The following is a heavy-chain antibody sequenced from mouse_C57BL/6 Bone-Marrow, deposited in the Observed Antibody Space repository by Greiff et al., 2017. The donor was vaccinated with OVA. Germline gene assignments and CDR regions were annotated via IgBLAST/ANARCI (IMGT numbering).Heavy chain of an antibody. CDR3: ARYPLSGWYFDV. CDR2: IRNKANGYTT. J-gene: IGHJ1*03. CDR1: GFTFTDYY. Sequence: EVQLVESGGGLVQPGGSLSPSCAASGFTFTDYYMSWVRQPPGKALEWLGFIRNKANGYTTEYSASVKGRFTISRDNSQSILYLQMNALRAEDSATYYCARYPLSGWYFDVWGTGTTVTVSS. V-gene: IGHV7-3*01.